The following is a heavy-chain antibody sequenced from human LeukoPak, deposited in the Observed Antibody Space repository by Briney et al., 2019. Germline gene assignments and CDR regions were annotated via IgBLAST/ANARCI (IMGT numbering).Heavy chain of an antibody. CDR3: ARSTHRTGYRSSWYWFDP. J-gene: IGHJ5*02. Sequence: ASVKVSCKASGYTFTSYAMHWVRQAPGQRLEWMGWINAGNGNTKYSQKFQGRVTITRDTSASTAYMELSSLRSEDTAVYYCARSTHRTGYRSSWYWFDPWGQGTLVTVSS. CDR1: GYTFTSYA. D-gene: IGHD6-13*01. CDR2: INAGNGNT. V-gene: IGHV1-3*01.